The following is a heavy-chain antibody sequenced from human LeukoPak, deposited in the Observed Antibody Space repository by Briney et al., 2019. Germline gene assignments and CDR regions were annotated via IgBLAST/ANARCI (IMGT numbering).Heavy chain of an antibody. V-gene: IGHV4-39*01. CDR2: IYYSGST. J-gene: IGHJ5*02. CDR3: ASQPDLYSSSWYRVVRFDP. Sequence: PSETLSLTCTVSGGSISSSSYYWGWIRQPPGKGLEWIGSIYYSGSTYYNPSLKSRVTISVDTSKNQFSLKLSSVTAADTAVYYCASQPDLYSSSWYRVVRFDPWGQGTLVTVSS. D-gene: IGHD6-13*01. CDR1: GGSISSSSYY.